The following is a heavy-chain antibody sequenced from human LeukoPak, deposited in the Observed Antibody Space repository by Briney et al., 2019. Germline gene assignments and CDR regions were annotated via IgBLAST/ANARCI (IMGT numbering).Heavy chain of an antibody. CDR3: AKDRYCSSTSCYGGYRFDP. CDR1: GFTCSSYG. D-gene: IGHD2-2*01. J-gene: IGHJ5*02. CDR2: IRYDGSNK. V-gene: IGHV3-30*02. Sequence: NPGGTLRISSAASGFTCSSYGMYWNHQGTGQVLHRMAVIRYDGSNKYYADSVKGRFTISRDNSKNTLYLQMNSLRAEDTAVYYCAKDRYCSSTSCYGGYRFDPWGQGTLVTVSS.